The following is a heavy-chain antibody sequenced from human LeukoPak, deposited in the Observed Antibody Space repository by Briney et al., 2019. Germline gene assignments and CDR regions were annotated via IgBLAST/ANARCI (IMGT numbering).Heavy chain of an antibody. V-gene: IGHV4-59*01. CDR3: ASARSVGYFDY. J-gene: IGHJ4*02. Sequence: SETLSLTCTVSGGSISNYYWSWSRQPPGKGLEWIGYIYYSGSTNYNPSLKSRVTISVDTSKNQFSLKLSSVTAADTAVYYCASARSVGYFDYWGQGTLVTVSS. CDR1: GGSISNYY. CDR2: IYYSGST.